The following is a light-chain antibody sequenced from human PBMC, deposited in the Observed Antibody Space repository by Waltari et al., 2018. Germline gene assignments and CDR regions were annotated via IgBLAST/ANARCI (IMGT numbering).Light chain of an antibody. CDR1: RSVFYSPNNKNY. CDR2: WAS. CDR3: QQYYGSPFT. J-gene: IGKJ4*01. V-gene: IGKV4-1*01. Sequence: DIVMTQSTDSLAVALGEGATINCKCSRSVFYSPNNKNYLSWYQQKPGQPPKLLIYWASTRESGVPDRFSGSGSGTDFTLTIDSLQAEDVALYYCQQYYGSPFTFGGGTKVEIK.